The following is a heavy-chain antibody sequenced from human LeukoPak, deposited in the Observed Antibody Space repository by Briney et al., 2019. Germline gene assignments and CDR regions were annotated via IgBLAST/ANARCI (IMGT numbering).Heavy chain of an antibody. CDR3: ASGVVEQWLVYTPPYYFDY. V-gene: IGHV4-59*01. Sequence: PSETLSLTCTVSGGSINDYFWTWIRQPPGKGLEWIGYFYYSGNTNYNPSLKSRVTISVDTSKNQFSLRLSSVTAADTAVYYCASGVVEQWLVYTPPYYFDYWGQGTLVTVSS. CDR1: GGSINDYF. D-gene: IGHD6-19*01. CDR2: FYYSGNT. J-gene: IGHJ4*02.